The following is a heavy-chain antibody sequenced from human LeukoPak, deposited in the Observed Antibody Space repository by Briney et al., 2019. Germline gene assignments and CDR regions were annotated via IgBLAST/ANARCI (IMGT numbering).Heavy chain of an antibody. V-gene: IGHV3-7*01. CDR1: GLPFSIFL. CDR3: AREGYDFWSGYSFYFDY. Sequence: PGGPLRLSCGASGLPFSIFLMSWVRHATGKGLELVANIKQDGSGKYYVDSVKGRFTISRDNAKNSLYLQMNGLRAEDTAVYYCAREGYDFWSGYSFYFDYWGQGTLVTVSS. CDR2: IKQDGSGK. D-gene: IGHD3-3*01. J-gene: IGHJ4*02.